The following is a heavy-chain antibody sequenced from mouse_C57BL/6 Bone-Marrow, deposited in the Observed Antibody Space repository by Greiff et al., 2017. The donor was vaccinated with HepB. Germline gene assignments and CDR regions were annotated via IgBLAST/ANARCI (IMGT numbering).Heavy chain of an antibody. CDR1: GYSFTGYY. V-gene: IGHV1-43*01. CDR3: ARDVYFDY. Sequence: VQLQQSGPELVKPGASVKISCKASGYSFTGYYMHWVKQSSEKSLEWIGEINPSTGGTSYNQKFKGKATLTVDKSSSTAYMQLKSLTSEDSAVYYCARDVYFDYWGQGTTLTVSS. J-gene: IGHJ2*01. CDR2: INPSTGGT.